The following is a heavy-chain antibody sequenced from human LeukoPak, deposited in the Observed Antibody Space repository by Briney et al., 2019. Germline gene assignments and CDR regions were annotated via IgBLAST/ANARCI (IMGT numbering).Heavy chain of an antibody. D-gene: IGHD2-15*01. Sequence: GGSLRLSCAASGFTFSSYAMTWVRQAPGRGLEWVSVITGSGDSTYYADSVKGRFTISRDNSKNTLYLQMNSLRAEDTGVYYCAKDQVCSGGSCYFDYWGQGTLVTVSS. J-gene: IGHJ4*02. CDR1: GFTFSSYA. CDR3: AKDQVCSGGSCYFDY. CDR2: ITGSGDST. V-gene: IGHV3-23*01.